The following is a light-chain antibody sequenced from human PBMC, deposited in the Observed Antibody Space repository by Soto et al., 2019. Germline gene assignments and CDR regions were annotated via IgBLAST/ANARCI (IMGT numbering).Light chain of an antibody. J-gene: IGKJ5*01. CDR2: GAS. V-gene: IGKV3-15*01. Sequence: EIVLTQSPATLSLSPGEIATLYFISSQSVSSNLAWYQQKPGQAPRLLIYGASTRATGIPARFSGSGSGTEFTLTISSLQPDDFATYYCQQYNSYLINCGQGTRLEIK. CDR3: QQYNSYLIN. CDR1: QSVSSN.